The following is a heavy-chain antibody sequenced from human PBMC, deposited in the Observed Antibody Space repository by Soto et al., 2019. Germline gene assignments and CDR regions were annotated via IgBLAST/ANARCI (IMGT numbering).Heavy chain of an antibody. CDR2: ISAGGDST. V-gene: IGHV3-23*01. J-gene: IGHJ4*02. CDR1: GFTFRNYP. Sequence: EVQVLESGGGLVQPGGSLRLSCATSGFTFRNYPMNWVRQAPGKGLEWVSGISAGGDSTYYADSVKGRFTIFRDNSKNSVYLRMNSLRAEDTAVYYCARRVWGQGTLVTVSS. CDR3: ARRV.